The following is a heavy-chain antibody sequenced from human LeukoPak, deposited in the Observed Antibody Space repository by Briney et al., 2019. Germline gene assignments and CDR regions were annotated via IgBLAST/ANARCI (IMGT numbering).Heavy chain of an antibody. V-gene: IGHV3-7*01. CDR2: IKQDGTEK. CDR1: GFTFSDYW. J-gene: IGHJ4*02. CDR3: ARDRGSQ. Sequence: PGGSLRLSCAASGFTFSDYWLGWVRQAPGKGLEWVANIKQDGTEKYYVASVKGRFAISRDSAKNSLYLQMNSLRAEDTAVYYCARDRGSQRGQGTLVTVSS. D-gene: IGHD5-12*01.